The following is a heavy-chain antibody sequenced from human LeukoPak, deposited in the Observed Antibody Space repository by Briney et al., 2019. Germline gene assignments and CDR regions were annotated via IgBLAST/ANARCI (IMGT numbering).Heavy chain of an antibody. Sequence: PGGSLRLSCAASGFTFSYCSMNWVREAPGKGLEWVSAITSTGSDIYYADSVKGRFTISRDNARNSLYLQMDSLRAEDTAVYYCVRDARAVADYWGQGTLVTVSS. CDR1: GFTFSYCS. J-gene: IGHJ4*02. CDR3: VRDARAVADY. CDR2: ITSTGSDI. V-gene: IGHV3-21*01. D-gene: IGHD6-19*01.